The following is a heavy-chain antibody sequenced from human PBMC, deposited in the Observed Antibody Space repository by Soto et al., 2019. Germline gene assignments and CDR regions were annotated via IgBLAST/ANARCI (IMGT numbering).Heavy chain of an antibody. CDR2: INPSGGRT. V-gene: IGHV1-46*03. D-gene: IGHD5-12*01. CDR3: ARDGGWLRPDVYYYYYRDV. CDR1: GYTFTSYY. Sequence: QVQLVQSGAEVKKPGASVKVSCKASGYTFTSYYMHWVRQAPGQGLVWTGIINPSGGRTSYAQKFQGRVTMTRETPPSTFYMELTSLRSEDTAVYYCARDGGWLRPDVYYYYYRDVWVKGTTVTFSS. J-gene: IGHJ6*03.